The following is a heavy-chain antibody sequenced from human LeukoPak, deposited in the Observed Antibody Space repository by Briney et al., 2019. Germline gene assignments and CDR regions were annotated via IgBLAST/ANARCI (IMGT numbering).Heavy chain of an antibody. CDR2: ISHDGSNE. J-gene: IGHJ3*02. Sequence: GGSLRLSCAASGFIFDNFGMHWVRQVPGKGLEWLALISHDGSNEYYGDFVKGRFTTSRDNSKNTVYLQMNALRPEGTAMYYCAKVGKGQLLEAFDIWGQGTMVTVSP. CDR1: GFIFDNFG. D-gene: IGHD2-2*01. V-gene: IGHV3-30*18. CDR3: AKVGKGQLLEAFDI.